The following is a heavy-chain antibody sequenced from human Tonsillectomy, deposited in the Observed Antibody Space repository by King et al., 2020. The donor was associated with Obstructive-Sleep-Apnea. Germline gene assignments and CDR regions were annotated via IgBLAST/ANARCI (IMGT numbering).Heavy chain of an antibody. Sequence: VQLVESGGGLVQPGGSLRLSCAASGVTFSTYSMNWVRQAPGKGLEWGSYISSIGSTIYYADSVKGRFTISRDNAKNSLYLQMNSLRAEDTAVYYCARAYGDYRMDVWGQGTTVTVSS. D-gene: IGHD4-17*01. J-gene: IGHJ6*02. CDR3: ARAYGDYRMDV. CDR2: ISSIGSTI. V-gene: IGHV3-48*04. CDR1: GVTFSTYS.